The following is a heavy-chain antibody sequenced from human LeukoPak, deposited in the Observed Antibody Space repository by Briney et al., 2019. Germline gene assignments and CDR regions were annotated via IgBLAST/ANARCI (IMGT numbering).Heavy chain of an antibody. CDR2: IRSSSRTI. V-gene: IGHV3-48*01. D-gene: IGHD3-10*01. J-gene: IGHJ4*02. CDR1: GFTFGSYS. Sequence: GGSLRLSCAASGFTFGSYSMNWVRQAPGKGLEWLSYIRSSSRTIYYADSVEGRFTISRDNAKNSLYLQMNSLRAEDTAVYYCARDGSGRVPEMSAPDYWGQGTLVTVSS. CDR3: ARDGSGRVPEMSAPDY.